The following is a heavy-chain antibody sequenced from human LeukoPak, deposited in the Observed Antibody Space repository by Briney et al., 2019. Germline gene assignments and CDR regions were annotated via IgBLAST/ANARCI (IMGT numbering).Heavy chain of an antibody. CDR1: GFTFSSFW. Sequence: GGSLRLSCAASGFTFSSFWMHWVRQAPGKGLVWVSRINSVGSSTSYADSVKGRFTISRDNAKNTLYPQMNSLRAEDTAVYYCVRERTSGWDAFDFWGQGTLVTVSS. J-gene: IGHJ4*02. CDR3: VRERTSGWDAFDF. D-gene: IGHD6-19*01. CDR2: INSVGSST. V-gene: IGHV3-74*01.